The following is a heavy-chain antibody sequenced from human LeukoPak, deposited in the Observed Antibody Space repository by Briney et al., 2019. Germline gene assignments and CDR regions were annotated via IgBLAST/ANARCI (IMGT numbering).Heavy chain of an antibody. V-gene: IGHV4-4*02. CDR1: GAFISSNDW. J-gene: IGHJ4*02. D-gene: IGHD6-19*01. Sequence: SETLSLTCAVSGAFISSNDWWSWVRPPPGKGLEWIGEIYHSGSTYYNPSLKSRVTISVDKSKNQFSLKLNSVTAADTAVYYCASRMIAVAGFDYWGQGTLVTVSS. CDR3: ASRMIAVAGFDY. CDR2: IYHSGST.